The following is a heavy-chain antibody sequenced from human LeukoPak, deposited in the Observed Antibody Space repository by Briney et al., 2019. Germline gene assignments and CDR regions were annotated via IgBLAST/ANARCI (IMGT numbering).Heavy chain of an antibody. V-gene: IGHV3-30*04. CDR2: ISYDGGNK. Sequence: PGGSLRLSRAASGFIFSNYAIHWVRQAPGKGLEWLSVISYDGGNKYYAESVKGQFTISRDNSKNTLYLQLNSLRGEDTAVYYCATEGASGTHADAPVYWGQGTLVTVSS. CDR3: ATEGASGTHADAPVY. D-gene: IGHD3-10*01. J-gene: IGHJ4*02. CDR1: GFIFSNYA.